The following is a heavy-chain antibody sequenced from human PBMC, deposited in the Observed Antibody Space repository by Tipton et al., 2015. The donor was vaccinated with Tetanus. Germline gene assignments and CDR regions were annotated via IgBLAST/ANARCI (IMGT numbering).Heavy chain of an antibody. CDR2: ISYNGNT. D-gene: IGHD3/OR15-3a*01. V-gene: IGHV4-59*01. J-gene: IGHJ5*02. Sequence: TLSLTCTVSGGSISGYFWSWIRQPPGEGLEWIGRISYNGNTNYNPSLKSRVTISVDASKNQFSLKLSSVAAAVTAVYYCARYNFSSGSRWLDPWGQGTLVIVSS. CDR1: GGSISGYF. CDR3: ARYNFSSGSRWLDP.